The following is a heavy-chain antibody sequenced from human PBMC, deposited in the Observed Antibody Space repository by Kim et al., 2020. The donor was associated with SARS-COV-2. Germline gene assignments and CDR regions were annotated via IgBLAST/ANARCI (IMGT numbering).Heavy chain of an antibody. CDR3: ARDKGYYDSSGYTPFDY. D-gene: IGHD3-22*01. V-gene: IGHV3-21*04. Sequence: GGSLRLSCAASGFTFSSYSMNWVRQAPGKGLEWVSSISSSSSYIYYADSVKGRFTISRDNAKNSLYLQMNSLRAEDTAVYYCARDKGYYDSSGYTPFDYCGQGTLVTVSS. J-gene: IGHJ4*02. CDR2: ISSSSSYI. CDR1: GFTFSSYS.